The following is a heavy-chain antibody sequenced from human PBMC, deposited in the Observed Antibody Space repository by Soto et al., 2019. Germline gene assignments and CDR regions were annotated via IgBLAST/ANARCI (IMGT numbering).Heavy chain of an antibody. J-gene: IGHJ5*02. D-gene: IGHD6-13*01. CDR3: ARDRSSSWSFDP. V-gene: IGHV4-59*11. CDR2: IYYSGST. CDR1: GGTISGLY. Sequence: SELLSLTNTVAGGTISGLYCRWIRQPPGKGLEWIGYIYYSGSTNYNPSLKSRVTISVDTSKNQFSLKLSSVTAADTAVYYCARDRSSSWSFDPWGQGTLVTVS.